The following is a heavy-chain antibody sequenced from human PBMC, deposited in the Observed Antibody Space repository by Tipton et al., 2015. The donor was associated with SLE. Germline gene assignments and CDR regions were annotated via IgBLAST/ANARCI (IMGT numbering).Heavy chain of an antibody. J-gene: IGHJ4*02. CDR2: VSHSGNT. CDR1: DGSISSSNFY. V-gene: IGHV4-39*07. D-gene: IGHD7-27*01. Sequence: TLSLTCTVSDGSISSSNFYWGWIRQPPGRGLEWIGTVSHSGNTFSKPSLQSRVTISMDTSKSQFSLHLSAVTAADTAVYYCARLTPWGYDYWGPGMLVTVSS. CDR3: ARLTPWGYDY.